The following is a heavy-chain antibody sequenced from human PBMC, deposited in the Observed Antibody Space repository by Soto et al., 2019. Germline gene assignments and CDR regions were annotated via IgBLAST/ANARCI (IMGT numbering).Heavy chain of an antibody. Sequence: SETLSLTCDVSGGSLSTYHWNWIRQSPGEGLEWIGQVSHTENSNYNPSLKSRVTISVDTSNSEISLKVRSVTAADTAVYYCARRYGALFDYWGQGTLVTVSS. D-gene: IGHD4-17*01. CDR3: ARRYGALFDY. J-gene: IGHJ4*02. V-gene: IGHV4-59*08. CDR1: GGSLSTYH. CDR2: VSHTENS.